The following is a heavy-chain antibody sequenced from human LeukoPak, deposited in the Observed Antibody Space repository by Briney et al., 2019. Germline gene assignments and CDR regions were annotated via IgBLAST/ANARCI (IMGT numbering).Heavy chain of an antibody. Sequence: SVKVSCKASGGTFSSYAISWVRQAPGQGLEWMGRIIPILGIANYAQKFQGRVTITADKSTGTAYMELSSLRSEDTAVYYCARAQITMIGGSFDYWGQGTLVTVSS. CDR3: ARAQITMIGGSFDY. CDR2: IIPILGIA. V-gene: IGHV1-69*04. CDR1: GGTFSSYA. J-gene: IGHJ4*02. D-gene: IGHD3-22*01.